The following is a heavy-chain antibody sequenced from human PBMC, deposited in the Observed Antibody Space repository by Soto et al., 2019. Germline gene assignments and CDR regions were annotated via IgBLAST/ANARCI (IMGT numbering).Heavy chain of an antibody. J-gene: IGHJ3*02. CDR1: GYRFTNYW. Sequence: GESLKISCKGSGYRFTNYWIGWVRQMPGKGLEWMGIIYPGDSDTRYSPSFQGQVTISADKSITTAYLQWSSLKASDTAMSYCASWVVTPSRAFAIWGQGTIVTGSS. CDR2: IYPGDSDT. CDR3: ASWVVTPSRAFAI. D-gene: IGHD2-15*01. V-gene: IGHV5-51*01.